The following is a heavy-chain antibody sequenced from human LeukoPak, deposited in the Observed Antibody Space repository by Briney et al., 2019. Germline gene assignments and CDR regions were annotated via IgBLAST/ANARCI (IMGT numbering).Heavy chain of an antibody. J-gene: IGHJ6*03. CDR3: ARALRDYFYYYYYYMDV. D-gene: IGHD4-17*01. CDR1: GGSFSGYY. V-gene: IGHV4-34*01. Sequence: SETLPLTCAVYGGSFSGYYWSWIRQPPGKGLEWIGEINHSGSTNYNPSLKSRVIISVDTSKNQFSLKLSSVTAADTAVYYCARALRDYFYYYYYYMDVWGKGTTVTVSS. CDR2: INHSGST.